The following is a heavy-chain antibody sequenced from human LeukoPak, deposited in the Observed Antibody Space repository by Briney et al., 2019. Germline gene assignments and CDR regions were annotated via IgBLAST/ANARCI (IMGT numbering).Heavy chain of an antibody. Sequence: GGSLRLSCAASGFTYSNDWMCWVRQAPGKELEWVANINQDESKKYYADSVKGRFTISRDNAKNSLYLQMSSLTAEDTAIYYCARDHAYRADYWGQGTLVTVSS. CDR2: INQDESKK. CDR1: GFTYSNDW. CDR3: ARDHAYRADY. V-gene: IGHV3-7*01. D-gene: IGHD2-2*01. J-gene: IGHJ4*02.